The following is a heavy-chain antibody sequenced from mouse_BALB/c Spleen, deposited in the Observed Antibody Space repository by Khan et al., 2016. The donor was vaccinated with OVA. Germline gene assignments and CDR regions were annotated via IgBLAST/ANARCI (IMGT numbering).Heavy chain of an antibody. CDR1: GFDFSRYW. J-gene: IGHJ4*01. Sequence: EVQLLESGGGLVQPGGSLKLSCAASGFDFSRYWMSWVRQAPGKGIEWIGEINPDSSTINYTPSLKDQFVISRDNAKNTLYLQMIKVRSEDTALYYCVRQLSDAMDYWGQGTSVTVSS. V-gene: IGHV4-1*02. CDR3: VRQLSDAMDY. CDR2: INPDSSTI. D-gene: IGHD1-3*01.